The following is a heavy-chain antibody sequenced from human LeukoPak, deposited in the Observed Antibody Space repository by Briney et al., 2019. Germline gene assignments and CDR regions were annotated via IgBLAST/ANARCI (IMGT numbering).Heavy chain of an antibody. CDR2: ISSSSSYI. CDR1: GFTFSSYS. D-gene: IGHD3-3*01. Sequence: GGSLRLSCAASGFTFSSYSMNWVRQAPGKGLEWVSSISSSSSYIYYADSVKGRFTISRDNAKNSLYLQTNSLRAEDTAVYYCARDQGENVLRFLEWSDYAFDIWGQGTMVTVSS. CDR3: ARDQGENVLRFLEWSDYAFDI. V-gene: IGHV3-21*01. J-gene: IGHJ3*02.